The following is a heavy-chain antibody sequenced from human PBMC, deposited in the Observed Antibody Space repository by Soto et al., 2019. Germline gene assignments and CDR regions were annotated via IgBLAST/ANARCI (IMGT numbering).Heavy chain of an antibody. CDR3: ARTIVGATVRFDY. D-gene: IGHD1-26*01. V-gene: IGHV3-48*01. Sequence: GGSLRLSCAASGFTFSSYGMNWVRQAPGKGLEWVSYINSGSSLIYYADSVRGRFTISRDNAKNLLYLQMDSLRAEDTAVYYCARTIVGATVRFDYWGQGTQVTVSS. CDR2: INSGSSLI. J-gene: IGHJ4*02. CDR1: GFTFSSYG.